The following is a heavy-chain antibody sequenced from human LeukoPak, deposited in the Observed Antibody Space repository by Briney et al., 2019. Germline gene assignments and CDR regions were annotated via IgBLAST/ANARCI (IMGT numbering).Heavy chain of an antibody. J-gene: IGHJ4*02. D-gene: IGHD6-13*01. CDR3: ARGSSWYGFDY. Sequence: GGSLRLSCAASGFTFSSYAMSWVRQAPGKGLEWVSAISGSGDRTYYADSVKGRFTISRDNSKNTLFLHMNSLRAEDTAVYYCARGSSWYGFDYWGQGTLVTVSS. CDR2: ISGSGDRT. V-gene: IGHV3-23*01. CDR1: GFTFSSYA.